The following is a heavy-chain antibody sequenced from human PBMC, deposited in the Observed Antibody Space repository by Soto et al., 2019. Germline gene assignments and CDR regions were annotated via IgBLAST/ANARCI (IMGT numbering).Heavy chain of an antibody. D-gene: IGHD6-19*01. J-gene: IGHJ4*02. CDR2: ISGRGGST. V-gene: IGHV3-23*01. CDR1: GFTFRSYA. Sequence: EVQLLESGGALVQPGGSLRLSCATSGFTFRSYAMTWVRQAPGKGLEWVSVISGRGGSTYYADSVKGRFTISRDNSKNTLYLQMNSLRAEDTAVYYCASRSSGWYFDYWGQGTLVTVSS. CDR3: ASRSSGWYFDY.